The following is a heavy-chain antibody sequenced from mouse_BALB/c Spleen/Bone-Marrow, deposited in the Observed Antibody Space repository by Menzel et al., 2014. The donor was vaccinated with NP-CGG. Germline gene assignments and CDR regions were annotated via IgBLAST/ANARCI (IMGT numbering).Heavy chain of an antibody. CDR1: GFNIKDYY. D-gene: IGHD2-14*01. CDR3: SAYRSFAY. CDR2: IDPENGDT. V-gene: IGHV14-4*02. Sequence: EVQLQQSGAELVRSGASVKLSCTASGFNIKDYYMHWVKQRPEQGLEWIGWIDPENGDTEYAPKFQGKATMTADTSSNTAYLQLSSLTSEDTAVYYCSAYRSFAYWGQGTLVTVSA. J-gene: IGHJ3*01.